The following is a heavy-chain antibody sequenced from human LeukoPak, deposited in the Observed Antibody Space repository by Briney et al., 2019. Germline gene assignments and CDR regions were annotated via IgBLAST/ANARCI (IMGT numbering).Heavy chain of an antibody. CDR1: VYTFTSYD. J-gene: IGHJ6*02. V-gene: IGHV1-8*01. Sequence: GASVKVSCKASVYTFTSYDINWVRQSTGQGLEWMGWMNPNSGNTGYAQKFQGRVTMTRNTSISTAYMELSSLRSEDTAVHYCARTTFYYDKGGMDVWCQGTTVTVSS. CDR3: ARTTFYYDKGGMDV. CDR2: MNPNSGNT. D-gene: IGHD3-22*01.